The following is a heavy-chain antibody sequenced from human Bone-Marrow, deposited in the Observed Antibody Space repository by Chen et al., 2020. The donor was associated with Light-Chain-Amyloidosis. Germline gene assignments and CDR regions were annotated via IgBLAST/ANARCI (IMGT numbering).Heavy chain of an antibody. J-gene: IGHJ4*02. CDR3: ARRRDGYNFDY. CDR2: IYPDDSDA. Sequence: EVQLEQSGPEVKMPGESLKISCKGSGYTFPNYWIGWVRQMPGKGLEWMGVIYPDDSDARYSPSVEGQVTISADKSITTAYLQWRSLKASDTAMYYCARRRDGYNFDYWGQGTLVTVSS. D-gene: IGHD5-12*01. V-gene: IGHV5-51*01. CDR1: GYTFPNYW.